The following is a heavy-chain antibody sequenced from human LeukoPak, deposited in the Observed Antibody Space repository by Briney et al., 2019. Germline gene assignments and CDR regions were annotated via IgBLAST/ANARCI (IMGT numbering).Heavy chain of an antibody. CDR1: GFTFSSYE. CDR2: ISSSGSTI. V-gene: IGHV3-48*03. D-gene: IGHD3-22*01. Sequence: GGSLGLSCAASGFTFSSYEMNWVRHAPGKGLEWVLYISSSGSTIYYADSVKGRFTISRDNAKNSLYLQMNSLRAEDTAVYYCARDPAYYDSSGYYSWGQGTLVTVYS. J-gene: IGHJ4*02. CDR3: ARDPAYYDSSGYYS.